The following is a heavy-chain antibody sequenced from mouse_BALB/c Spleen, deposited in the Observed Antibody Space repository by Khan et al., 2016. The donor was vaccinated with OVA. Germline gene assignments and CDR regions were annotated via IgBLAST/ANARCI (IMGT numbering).Heavy chain of an antibody. V-gene: IGHV2-9*02. D-gene: IGHD1-3*01. CDR1: GFSLTSYG. CDR2: IWAGGST. CDR3: ARLEDI. J-gene: IGHJ2*01. Sequence: QVQLKESGPGLVAPSQSLSITCTVSGFSLTSYGVHWVRQPPGKGMEWLGVIWAGGSTNHNSAPMSRLSISKDNSKSQVFLKMKSLQTDDTAMYYCARLEDIWGQGTTLTVSS.